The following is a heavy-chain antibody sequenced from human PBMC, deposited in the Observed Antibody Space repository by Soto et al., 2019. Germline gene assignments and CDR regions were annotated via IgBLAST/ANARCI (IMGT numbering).Heavy chain of an antibody. CDR1: GFTFSSYS. CDR2: ISSSSSYI. CDR3: AWGTSGSYYPSGY. D-gene: IGHD1-26*01. J-gene: IGHJ4*02. Sequence: EVQLVESGGGLVKPGGSLRLSCAASGFTFSSYSMNWVRQAPGKGLEWVSSISSSSSYIYYADSVKGRFTISRDNAKNSLYLQMNSLRAEDTAVYYCAWGTSGSYYPSGYWGQGTLVTVSS. V-gene: IGHV3-21*01.